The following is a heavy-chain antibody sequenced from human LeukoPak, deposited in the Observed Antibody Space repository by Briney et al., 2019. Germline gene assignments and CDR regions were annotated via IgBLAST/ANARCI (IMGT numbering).Heavy chain of an antibody. CDR2: IWHDGSNK. Sequence: GRSLRLSCAASGFTFNSYGIHWVRQAPGKGLEWVAVIWHDGSNKYYADSVKGRFTISRDSSKNTLYLQMNSLRAEDTAVYYCAKAAGYSSGWPFEYWGQGTLVTVSS. J-gene: IGHJ4*02. V-gene: IGHV3-33*06. CDR1: GFTFNSYG. D-gene: IGHD6-19*01. CDR3: AKAAGYSSGWPFEY.